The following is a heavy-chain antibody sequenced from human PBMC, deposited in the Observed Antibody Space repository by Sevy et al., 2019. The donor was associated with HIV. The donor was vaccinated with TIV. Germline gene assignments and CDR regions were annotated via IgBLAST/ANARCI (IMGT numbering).Heavy chain of an antibody. CDR2: LYSGGST. CDR3: ARGFCSGTSCYPDDGFDV. CDR1: GFTVSSNY. D-gene: IGHD2-15*01. J-gene: IGHJ3*01. Sequence: GESLKISCAASGFTVSSNYMNWVRQAPGKGLEWVSILYSGGSTYYADSVKGRFTISRDKSKNTLYLQMNTLRAGDTAVYYCARGFCSGTSCYPDDGFDVWGQGAMVTVSS. V-gene: IGHV3-53*01.